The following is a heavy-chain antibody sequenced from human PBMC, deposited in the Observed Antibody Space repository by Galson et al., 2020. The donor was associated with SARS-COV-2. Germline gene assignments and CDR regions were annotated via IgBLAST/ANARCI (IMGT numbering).Heavy chain of an antibody. V-gene: IGHV3-33*06. Sequence: GGSLRLSCAASGFSFSRYGMHWVRQVPGKGLECVAIIWYDGSSEYYADSVEGRFTISRDNSKNTLYLQRNSLRAEDTAVYYCAKEGHQLLDVDFWGQGTLVSVSS. CDR1: GFSFSRYG. J-gene: IGHJ4*02. CDR2: IWYDGSSE. CDR3: AKEGHQLLDVDF. D-gene: IGHD6-6*01.